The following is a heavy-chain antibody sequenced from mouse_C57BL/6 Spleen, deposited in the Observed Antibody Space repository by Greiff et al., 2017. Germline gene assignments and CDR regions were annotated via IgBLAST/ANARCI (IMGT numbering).Heavy chain of an antibody. CDR1: GYTFTSYW. CDR3: ARSPYYGSSPYYFDY. V-gene: IGHV1-52*01. CDR2: IDPSDSET. J-gene: IGHJ2*01. D-gene: IGHD1-1*01. Sequence: QVHVKQPGAELVRPGSSVKLSCKASGYTFTSYWMHWVKQRPIQGLEWIGNIDPSDSETHYNQKFKDKATLTVDKSSSTAYMQLSSLTSEDSAVYYCARSPYYGSSPYYFDYWGQGTTLTVSS.